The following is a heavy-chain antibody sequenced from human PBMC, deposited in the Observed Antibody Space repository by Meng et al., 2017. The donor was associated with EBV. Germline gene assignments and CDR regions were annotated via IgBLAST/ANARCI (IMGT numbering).Heavy chain of an antibody. CDR3: ASAEHYGDYVFEY. J-gene: IGHJ4*02. V-gene: IGHV1-69*01. D-gene: IGHD4-17*01. CDR1: EGILRSFA. CDR2: IIPLFHTT. Sequence: QVPLVQSGSEGKNPGRSVKVSLKTSEGILRSFAISWVRQAPGQGLEWPGGIIPLFHTTNYAQKFQGRLHIIADESSATTYMELSSLRSEDTAIYYCASAEHYGDYVFEYWGQGTLVTVSS.